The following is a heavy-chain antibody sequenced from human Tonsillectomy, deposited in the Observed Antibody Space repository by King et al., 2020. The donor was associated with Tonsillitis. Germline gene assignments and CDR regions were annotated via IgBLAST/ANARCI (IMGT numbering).Heavy chain of an antibody. D-gene: IGHD2-21*02. Sequence: VQLVESGGGLVQPGGSLRLSCAASGFTFSSYAMSWVRQAPGKGLEWVSVIYSGGSSTYYADSVKGRFTISRDNSKNTLYLQMNSLRAEDTAVYYCAKDIIKLSHFVGVTPPPLAYWGQGPLVPVSS. V-gene: IGHV3-23*03. CDR3: AKDIIKLSHFVGVTPPPLAY. CDR1: GFTFSSYA. J-gene: IGHJ4*02. CDR2: IYSGGSST.